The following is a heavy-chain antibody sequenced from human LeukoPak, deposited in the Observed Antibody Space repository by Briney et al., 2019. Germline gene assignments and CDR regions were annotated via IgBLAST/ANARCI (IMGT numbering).Heavy chain of an antibody. V-gene: IGHV1-69*05. D-gene: IGHD1-14*01. J-gene: IGHJ3*02. CDR1: GGTFSSYA. CDR2: IIPIFGTA. Sequence: SVKVSCKASGGTFSSYAISWVRQAPGQGLEWMGSIIPIFGTANYAQKFQGRVTITTDESTSTAYMELSSLRSEDTAVYYCARGATGGDAFDIWGQGTMVTVSS. CDR3: ARGATGGDAFDI.